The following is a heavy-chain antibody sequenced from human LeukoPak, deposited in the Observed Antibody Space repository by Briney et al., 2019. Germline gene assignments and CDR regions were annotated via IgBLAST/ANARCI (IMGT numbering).Heavy chain of an antibody. CDR2: IYYSGST. CDR3: ARAGLYCGSTSCYTSGYYMDV. CDR1: GGSISSGGYY. J-gene: IGHJ6*03. D-gene: IGHD2-2*02. Sequence: SETLSLTCTVSGGSISSGGYYWSWIRQHPGKGLEWIGYIYYSGSTYYNPSLKSRVTISVDTSKNQFSLKLSSVTAADTAVYYCARAGLYCGSTSCYTSGYYMDVWGKGTTVTVSS. V-gene: IGHV4-31*03.